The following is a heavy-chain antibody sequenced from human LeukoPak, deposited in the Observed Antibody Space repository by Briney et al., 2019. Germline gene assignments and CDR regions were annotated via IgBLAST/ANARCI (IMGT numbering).Heavy chain of an antibody. CDR3: AINSLGYCTNGVCYSNAFDI. CDR1: GGTFSSYA. CDR2: IIPIFGTA. D-gene: IGHD2-8*01. Sequence: SVKVSXKASGGTFSSYAISWVRQAPGQGLEWMGRIIPIFGTANYAQKFQGRVTITTDESTSTAYMELSSLRSEDTAVYYCAINSLGYCTNGVCYSNAFDIWGQGTMVTVSS. J-gene: IGHJ3*02. V-gene: IGHV1-69*05.